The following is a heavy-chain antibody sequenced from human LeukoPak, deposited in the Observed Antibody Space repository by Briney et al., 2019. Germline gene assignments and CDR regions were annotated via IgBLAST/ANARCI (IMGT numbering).Heavy chain of an antibody. J-gene: IGHJ1*01. CDR1: GYTFTSYG. CDR2: ISGYNGKT. V-gene: IGHV1-18*04. CDR3: ARTESSSWYLNSLAEYFQH. D-gene: IGHD6-13*01. Sequence: GASVKVSCKASGYTFTSYGMSWVRQAPGQALEWMGWISGYNGKTNYAQKFQGRVTITADKSTSTAYMELSSLRSEDTAVYYCARTESSSWYLNSLAEYFQHWGQGTLVTVSS.